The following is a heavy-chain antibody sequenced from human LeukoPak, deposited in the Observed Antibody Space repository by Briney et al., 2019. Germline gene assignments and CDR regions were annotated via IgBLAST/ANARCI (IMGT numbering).Heavy chain of an antibody. CDR3: ARAGGISWADY. V-gene: IGHV3-7*01. CDR1: GFTFRDYW. J-gene: IGHJ4*02. CDR2: VKQDGTEK. Sequence: GGSLRLSCEASGFTFRDYWMTWVRQAPGKGLEWVANVKQDGTEKFYVDSVKGRFTISRDNGKNSLYLQMNSLRVEDTAIYYCARAGGISWADYWGQGTLVTVSS. D-gene: IGHD6-13*01.